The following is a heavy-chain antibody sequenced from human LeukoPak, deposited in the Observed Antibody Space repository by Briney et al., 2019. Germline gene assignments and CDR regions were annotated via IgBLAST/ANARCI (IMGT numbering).Heavy chain of an antibody. Sequence: SVKVSCKASGGTFSSYAISWVRQAPGQGLKWMGRIIPILGIANYAQKFQGRVTITADKSTSTAYMELSSLRSEDTAVYYCARAAYDYGDPILHFDYWGQGTLVTVSS. CDR1: GGTFSSYA. V-gene: IGHV1-69*04. D-gene: IGHD4-17*01. J-gene: IGHJ4*02. CDR3: ARAAYDYGDPILHFDY. CDR2: IIPILGIA.